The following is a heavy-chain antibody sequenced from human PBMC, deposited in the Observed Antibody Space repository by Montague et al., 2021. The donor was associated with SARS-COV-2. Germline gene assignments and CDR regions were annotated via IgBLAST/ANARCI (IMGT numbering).Heavy chain of an antibody. Sequence: SETLSLTCAVYGGSFSGYYWSWIRQPPGKGLEWIGEINHSGSTNYNPSLKSRVTISVDTSKNQFSLKLSSVTAADTAVYYCAREVGRGYSGYEGEYWGQGTLFTVSS. J-gene: IGHJ4*02. CDR1: GGSFSGYY. CDR3: AREVGRGYSGYEGEY. CDR2: INHSGST. V-gene: IGHV4-34*01. D-gene: IGHD5-12*01.